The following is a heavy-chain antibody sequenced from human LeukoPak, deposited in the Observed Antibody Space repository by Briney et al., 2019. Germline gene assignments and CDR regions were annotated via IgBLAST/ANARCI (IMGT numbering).Heavy chain of an antibody. Sequence: GGSLRLSCAASGFTFSSYEMNWVRQAPGKGLEWVSYISSSGSTIYYADSVKGRFTISRDNAKNSLYLQMNSLRAEDTAVYYCARSLYCSSTSCPKYYYMDVWGKGTTVTISS. V-gene: IGHV3-48*03. J-gene: IGHJ6*03. CDR1: GFTFSSYE. CDR3: ARSLYCSSTSCPKYYYMDV. D-gene: IGHD2-2*01. CDR2: ISSSGSTI.